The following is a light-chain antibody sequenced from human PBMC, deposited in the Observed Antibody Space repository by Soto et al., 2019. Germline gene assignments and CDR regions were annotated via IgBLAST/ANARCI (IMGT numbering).Light chain of an antibody. CDR2: DVS. Sequence: QSALTQPPSVSASPGQSVAISCTGTSSDVGSSNGVSWYQQPPGTAPKLMIYDVSNLPSGVPDRFSGSKSGNTASLTISGLQAADEADYYCSSYTSSSTYAFGTGTKVTVL. V-gene: IGLV2-18*02. CDR1: SSDVGSSNG. CDR3: SSYTSSSTYA. J-gene: IGLJ1*01.